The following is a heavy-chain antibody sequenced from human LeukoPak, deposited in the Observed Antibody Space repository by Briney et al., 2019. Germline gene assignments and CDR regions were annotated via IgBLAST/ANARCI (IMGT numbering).Heavy chain of an antibody. D-gene: IGHD2-21*02. CDR3: ARSYCGGDCYSTFDS. CDR2: INPNSGDT. V-gene: IGHV1-2*02. J-gene: IGHJ4*02. Sequence: GASVKVSCKASGYTFTDYFMHWVRQAPGQGLEWMGGINPNSGDTNYAQKFQGRVSMTRDTSINTAYMELSSLRSDDTAVYSCARSYCGGDCYSTFDSWGQGTLVTVSS. CDR1: GYTFTDYF.